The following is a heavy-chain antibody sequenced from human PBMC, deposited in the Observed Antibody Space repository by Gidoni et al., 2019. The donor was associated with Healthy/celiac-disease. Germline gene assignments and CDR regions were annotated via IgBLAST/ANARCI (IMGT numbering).Heavy chain of an antibody. CDR1: GFTFSSYG. D-gene: IGHD4-17*01. J-gene: IGHJ4*02. Sequence: QVQLVETGGGVVSTGSVLRLCCAAPGFTFSSYGMHWVRQAPGKGLEWVAVISYDGSNKYYADSVKVRFTISRDNSKNTRYLQMNSLRADDTAGYDCARDGDYIGRNFDYWGQGTLVTVSS. CDR2: ISYDGSNK. CDR3: ARDGDYIGRNFDY. V-gene: IGHV3-30*03.